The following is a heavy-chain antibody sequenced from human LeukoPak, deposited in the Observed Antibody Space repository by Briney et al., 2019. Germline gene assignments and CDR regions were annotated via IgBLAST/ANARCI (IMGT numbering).Heavy chain of an antibody. CDR3: ARYTEYYFDY. Sequence: GGSLRLSCAASGSTFSTYWMTWVRQAPGKGLEWVANMKRDGSEVYYANSVKGHFTISRDNAKNSLYLQMNSLRAEDTAVYYCARYTEYYFDYWGQGTLVTVSS. CDR1: GSTFSTYW. J-gene: IGHJ4*02. D-gene: IGHD2-2*02. V-gene: IGHV3-7*01. CDR2: MKRDGSEV.